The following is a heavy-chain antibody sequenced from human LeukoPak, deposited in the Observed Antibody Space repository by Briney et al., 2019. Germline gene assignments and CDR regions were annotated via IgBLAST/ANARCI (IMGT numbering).Heavy chain of an antibody. CDR1: GFTFSSYG. Sequence: PGGTLRLSCAASGFTFSSYGMSWVRQAPGKGLEWVSYISSSSSTIYYAGSVKGRFTISRGNAKNSLYLQMNSLRAEDTAVYYCARDPAPPYCGGDCYPYWGQGTLVTVSS. CDR3: ARDPAPPYCGGDCYPY. D-gene: IGHD2-21*02. V-gene: IGHV3-48*01. CDR2: ISSSSSTI. J-gene: IGHJ4*02.